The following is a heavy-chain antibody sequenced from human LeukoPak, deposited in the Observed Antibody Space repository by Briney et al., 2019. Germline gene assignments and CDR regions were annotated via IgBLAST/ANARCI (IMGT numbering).Heavy chain of an antibody. CDR1: GDSVSSKSAA. CDR2: TYYRSKWYN. V-gene: IGHV6-1*01. D-gene: IGHD2-8*02. Sequence: SQTLSLTCAISGDSVSSKSAAWNWIRQSPSIALEWLGRTYYRSKWYNEYAVSLKGRITINPDTSKNQFSLQLNSVAPEDTAVYYCARTTGHFDYWGQGTLVTVSS. CDR3: ARTTGHFDY. J-gene: IGHJ4*02.